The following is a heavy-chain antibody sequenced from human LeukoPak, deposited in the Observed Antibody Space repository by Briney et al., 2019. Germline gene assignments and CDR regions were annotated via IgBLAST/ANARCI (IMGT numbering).Heavy chain of an antibody. CDR1: GFTFSTYE. CDR3: AKAKTPSCYAALDY. V-gene: IGHV3-48*03. CDR2: INGRGSTI. Sequence: GGSLRLSCAASGFTFSTYEMNWVRQAPGKGLEWVAYINGRGSTIYYADSVKGRFTISRDNSKNTLYLQMNSLRAEDTAVYYCAKAKTPSCYAALDYWGQGTLVTVSS. J-gene: IGHJ4*02. D-gene: IGHD2-2*01.